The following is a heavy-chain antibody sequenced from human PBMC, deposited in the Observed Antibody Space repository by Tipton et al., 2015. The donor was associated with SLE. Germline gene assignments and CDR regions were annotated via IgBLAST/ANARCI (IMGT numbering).Heavy chain of an antibody. V-gene: IGHV3-30*03. Sequence: SLRLSCAASGFTFSSYGMHWVRQAPGKGLEWVAVISYDGSNKYYADSVKGRFTISRDNSKNTLYLQMNSLRAEDTAVYYCARDRAPYSSSSVDYWGQGTLVTVSS. CDR1: GFTFSSYG. CDR3: ARDRAPYSSSSVDY. CDR2: ISYDGSNK. D-gene: IGHD6-6*01. J-gene: IGHJ4*02.